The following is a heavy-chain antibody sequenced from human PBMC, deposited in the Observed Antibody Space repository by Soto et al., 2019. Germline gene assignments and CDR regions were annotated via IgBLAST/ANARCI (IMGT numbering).Heavy chain of an antibody. Sequence: GGSLRLSCAASGFTFSSYAMSWVRQAPGKGLEWVSAISGSGGSTYYAYSVKGRFTISRDNSKNRLYLQMNSLSADYTAVYYCAKSELGPHGLDYWGQGPLVTVSS. CDR3: AKSELGPHGLDY. J-gene: IGHJ4*02. D-gene: IGHD1-26*01. CDR2: ISGSGGST. V-gene: IGHV3-23*01. CDR1: GFTFSSYA.